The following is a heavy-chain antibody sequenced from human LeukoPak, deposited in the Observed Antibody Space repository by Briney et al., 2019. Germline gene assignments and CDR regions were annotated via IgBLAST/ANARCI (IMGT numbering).Heavy chain of an antibody. CDR2: ISHDEGT. CDR3: ARGPDSRKAGY. J-gene: IGHJ4*02. CDR1: GESFPDYH. Sequence: SEALSLTCDMYGESFPDYHLSWTRQSPGKGLEWIGEISHDEGTNYNPSLRSRVTISLDMSQKQFSLKLTSVTAADTAVYYCARGPDSRKAGYWGPGTLVTVSS. D-gene: IGHD1-14*01. V-gene: IGHV4-34*01.